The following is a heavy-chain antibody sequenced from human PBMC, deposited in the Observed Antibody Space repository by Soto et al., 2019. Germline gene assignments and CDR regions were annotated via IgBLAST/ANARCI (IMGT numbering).Heavy chain of an antibody. V-gene: IGHV3-33*01. CDR3: ARDLKERHDAFDI. D-gene: IGHD1-1*01. Sequence: PGGSLRLSCAASGFTFSAYGMHWVRQAPGKGLEWVALIWYDGSNRYYADSVKGRFTISRDNSNNTLYLQMNNLRVEDTAVYYCARDLKERHDAFDIWGQGTMVTVSS. CDR2: IWYDGSNR. J-gene: IGHJ3*02. CDR1: GFTFSAYG.